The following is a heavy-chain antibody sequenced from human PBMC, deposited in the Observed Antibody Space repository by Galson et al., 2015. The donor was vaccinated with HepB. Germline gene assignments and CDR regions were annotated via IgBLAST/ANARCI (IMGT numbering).Heavy chain of an antibody. CDR3: ATVLGSLGAFDI. V-gene: IGHV1-24*01. Sequence: SVKVSCKVSGYTLTELSMHWVRQAPGKGLEWMGGFDPEDGETIYAQKFQGRVTMTEDTSTDTAYMELSSLRSEDTAVYYCATVLGSLGAFDIWGQGTMVTVSS. J-gene: IGHJ3*02. CDR1: GYTLTELS. D-gene: IGHD3-22*01. CDR2: FDPEDGET.